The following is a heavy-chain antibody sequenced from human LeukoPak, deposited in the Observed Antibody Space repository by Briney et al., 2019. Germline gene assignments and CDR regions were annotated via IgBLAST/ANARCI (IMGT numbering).Heavy chain of an antibody. CDR3: ARVTMIVVPRGTFDI. CDR2: IYHSGST. D-gene: IGHD3-22*01. J-gene: IGHJ3*02. Sequence: PSETLSLTCTVSGYSISSGYYWGWIRQPPGKGLEWIGSIYHSGSTYYNPSLKSRVTILVDTSKNQFSLKLSSVTAADTAVYYCARVTMIVVPRGTFDIWGQGTMVTVSS. V-gene: IGHV4-38-2*02. CDR1: GYSISSGYY.